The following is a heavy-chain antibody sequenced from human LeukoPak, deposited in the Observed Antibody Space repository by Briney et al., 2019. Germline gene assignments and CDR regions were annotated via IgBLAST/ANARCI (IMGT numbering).Heavy chain of an antibody. CDR1: GGSISSYH. V-gene: IGHV4-59*08. Sequence: SETLSLTCTVSGGSISSYHWSWIRQPPGKGLEWIGYIYYSGSTNYNPSLKSRVTISVDTSKNQFSLKLSSVTAADTAVYYCARHNGIAVAGTPFDYWGQGTLVTVSS. CDR3: ARHNGIAVAGTPFDY. J-gene: IGHJ4*02. D-gene: IGHD6-19*01. CDR2: IYYSGST.